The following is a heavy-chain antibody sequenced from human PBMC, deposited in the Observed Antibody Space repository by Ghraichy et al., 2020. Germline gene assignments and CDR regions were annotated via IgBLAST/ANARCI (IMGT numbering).Heavy chain of an antibody. D-gene: IGHD3-3*01. J-gene: IGHJ5*02. V-gene: IGHV1-2*02. CDR1: GYTFTGYY. CDR2: INPNSGGT. Sequence: ASVKVSCKASGYTFTGYYMHWVRQAPGQGLEWMGWINPNSGGTNYAQKFQGRVTMTRDTSISTAYMELSRLRSDDTAVYYCAGGGVLRFLEWPQSWFDPCGQGTLVTVSS. CDR3: AGGGVLRFLEWPQSWFDP.